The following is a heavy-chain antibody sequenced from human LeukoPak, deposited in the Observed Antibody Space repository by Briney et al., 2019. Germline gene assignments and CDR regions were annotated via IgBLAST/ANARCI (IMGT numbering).Heavy chain of an antibody. Sequence: GGSLRLSCSASGFTFNNYEMNWVRQAPGKGLEWVSYISGSDSTVYYADSVKGRFTISRDNAKNSLFLQMNSLRAEDTAVYYCARGYDILTAPFFDYWGQGTLVTVSS. J-gene: IGHJ4*02. D-gene: IGHD3-9*01. V-gene: IGHV3-48*03. CDR2: ISGSDSTV. CDR3: ARGYDILTAPFFDY. CDR1: GFTFNNYE.